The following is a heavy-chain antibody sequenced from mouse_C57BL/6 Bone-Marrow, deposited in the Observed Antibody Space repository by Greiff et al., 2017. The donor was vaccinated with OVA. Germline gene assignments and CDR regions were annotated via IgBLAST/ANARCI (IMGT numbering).Heavy chain of an antibody. Sequence: VQLKESGGGLVQPKGSLKLSCAASGFTFNTYAMHWVRQAPGKVLEWVARIRSKSSNYATYYADSVKDRFTISRDDSQSMLYLQMNNLKTEDTAMYYCVRGGLLLLDMDYWGQGTSVTVSS. CDR2: IRSKSSNYAT. J-gene: IGHJ4*01. CDR3: VRGGLLLLDMDY. CDR1: GFTFNTYA. V-gene: IGHV10-3*01. D-gene: IGHD1-1*01.